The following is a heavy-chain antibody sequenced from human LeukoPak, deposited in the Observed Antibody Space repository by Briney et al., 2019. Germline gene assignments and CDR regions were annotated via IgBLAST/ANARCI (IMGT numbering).Heavy chain of an antibody. V-gene: IGHV1-2*02. D-gene: IGHD5-12*01. CDR3: AQSGYSGYDYSD. CDR2: INPNNGGT. CDR1: GYTFTGYY. J-gene: IGHJ4*02. Sequence: GASVKVSCKASGYTFTGYYMHWVRQAPGQGLEWMGWINPNNGGTNYAQQSQGRVTMTRDTSISTAYMELSRLRSDDTAVYYCAQSGYSGYDYSDWGQGTLVTVSS.